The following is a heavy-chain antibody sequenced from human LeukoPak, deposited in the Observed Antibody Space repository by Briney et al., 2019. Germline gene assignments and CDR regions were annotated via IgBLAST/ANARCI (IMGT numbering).Heavy chain of an antibody. J-gene: IGHJ4*02. CDR1: GYTFTSYD. CDR3: ARGGYFDWLSYFDY. Sequence: GASVKVSCKASGYTFTSYDINWVRQATGQGLEWMGWMNPNSGNTGYAQKFQGRITMTRDMSTSTVYMELSRLRSEDTAVYYCARGGYFDWLSYFDYWGQGTLVTVSS. D-gene: IGHD3-9*01. CDR2: MNPNSGNT. V-gene: IGHV1-8*01.